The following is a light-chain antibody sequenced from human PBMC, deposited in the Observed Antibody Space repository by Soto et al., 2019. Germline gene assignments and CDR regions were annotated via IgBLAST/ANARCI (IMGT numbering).Light chain of an antibody. CDR1: QSVRSDY. CDR2: GIS. V-gene: IGKV3-20*01. Sequence: IVLTQSPGTLSLSPGDRATLSCRASQSVRSDYFAWYQQNPGQARRVIIFGISTRATAIPDRFSGSGSGTDFTLTISRLEPDDFALYYCQQYGNSPLTFGGGTKVDIK. J-gene: IGKJ4*01. CDR3: QQYGNSPLT.